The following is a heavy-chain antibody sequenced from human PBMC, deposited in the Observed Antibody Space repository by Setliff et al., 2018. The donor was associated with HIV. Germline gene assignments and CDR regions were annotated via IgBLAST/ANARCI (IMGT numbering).Heavy chain of an antibody. CDR1: GGSVTSYY. D-gene: IGHD4-4*01. J-gene: IGHJ4*02. CDR3: ARDPPTGVDY. CDR2: ISISGDT. Sequence: SETLSLTCTVSGGSVTSYYWSWIRQPAGKRLEWIGRISISGDTNYNPSLKSRATMSLDTSKNQFSLKLNSVTAADTAMYYCARDPPTGVDYWGQGTLVTVSS. V-gene: IGHV4-4*07.